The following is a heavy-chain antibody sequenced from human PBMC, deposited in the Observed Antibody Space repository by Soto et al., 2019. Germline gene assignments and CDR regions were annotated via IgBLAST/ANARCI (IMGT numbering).Heavy chain of an antibody. CDR2: IKQDGSAK. CDR3: AREGDAFDI. V-gene: IGHV3-7*04. J-gene: IGHJ3*02. CDR1: GFTFSNHY. Sequence: EVQLVESGGGLVQYGGSLRLSCAASGFTFSNHYISWIRQAPGKGLEWVANIKQDGSAKYYVDSVRGRFTISRDNAKKLLYLHMNSLSVEDTAVYYCAREGDAFDIWGQGTMVTVSS.